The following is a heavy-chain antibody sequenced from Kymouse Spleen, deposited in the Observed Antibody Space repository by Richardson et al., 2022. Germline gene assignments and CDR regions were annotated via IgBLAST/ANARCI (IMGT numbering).Heavy chain of an antibody. J-gene: IGHJ6*02. D-gene: IGHD3-10*01. CDR1: GFTFSSYS. V-gene: IGHV3-48*02. CDR3: AREYYYGSGSLYYYYYGMDV. CDR2: ISSSSSTI. Sequence: EVQLVESGGGLVQPGGSLRLSCAASGFTFSSYSMNWVRQAPGKGLEWVSYISSSSSTIYYADSVKGRFTISRDNAKNSLYLQMNSLRDEDTAVYYCAREYYYGSGSLYYYYYGMDVWGQGTTVTVSS.